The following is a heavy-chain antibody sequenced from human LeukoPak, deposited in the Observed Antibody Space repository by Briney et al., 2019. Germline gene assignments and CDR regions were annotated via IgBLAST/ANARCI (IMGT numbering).Heavy chain of an antibody. CDR3: AKAGPVGTATFDY. J-gene: IGHJ4*02. Sequence: GGSLRLSCAAFGFTFSSYAMSWVRQAPGKGLGWVSSISDSGGSTYYADSVKGRFTISRDNSKNTLYLQMNSLRAEDTAVYYCAKAGPVGTATFDYWGQGTLVTVSS. D-gene: IGHD1-26*01. CDR2: ISDSGGST. V-gene: IGHV3-23*01. CDR1: GFTFSSYA.